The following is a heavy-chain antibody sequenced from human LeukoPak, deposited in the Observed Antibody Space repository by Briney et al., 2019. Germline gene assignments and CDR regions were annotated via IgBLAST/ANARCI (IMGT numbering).Heavy chain of an antibody. CDR2: IYHSGST. Sequence: PSGTLSLTCAVSGGSISSSNWWSWVRPPPGKGLEWIGEIYHSGSTNYNPSLKSRVTISVDKSKNQFSLKLSSVTAADTAVYYCARVKVYYDSSGYLYYFDYWGQGTLVTVSS. V-gene: IGHV4-4*02. D-gene: IGHD3-22*01. CDR1: GGSISSSNW. CDR3: ARVKVYYDSSGYLYYFDY. J-gene: IGHJ4*02.